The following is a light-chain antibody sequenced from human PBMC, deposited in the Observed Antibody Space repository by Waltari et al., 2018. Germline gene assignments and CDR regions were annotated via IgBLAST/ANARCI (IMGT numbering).Light chain of an antibody. CDR1: QSISSW. V-gene: IGKV1-12*01. CDR3: LQYSSSPPFT. J-gene: IGKJ3*01. CDR2: KAS. Sequence: DIQMTHSPSSLSASVGDTVTITCRASQSISSWLAWYQQKPGKAPKLLIYKASSLQSGVPSRFSGSGSGTDFTLTISSLQPEDFATYYCLQYSSSPPFTFGPGTKLDIK.